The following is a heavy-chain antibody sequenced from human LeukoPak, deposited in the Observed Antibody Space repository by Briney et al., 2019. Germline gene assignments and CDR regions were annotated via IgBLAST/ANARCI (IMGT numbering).Heavy chain of an antibody. Sequence: SGPTLVNTTQTLGLTCTFSGLSLITSGVGVGWIRQPPGKALEWLALIYWNDDKRYSPSLKSRLTITKDTSKNQVVITMTNMDPVDTATSYCARTIISGRPMDYWGQGTLVTVSS. V-gene: IGHV2-5*01. CDR2: IYWNDDK. CDR1: GLSLITSGVG. J-gene: IGHJ4*02. D-gene: IGHD5-12*01. CDR3: ARTIISGRPMDY.